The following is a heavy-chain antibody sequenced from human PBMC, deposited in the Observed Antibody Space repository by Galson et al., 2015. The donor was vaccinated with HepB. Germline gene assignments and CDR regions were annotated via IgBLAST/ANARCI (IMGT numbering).Heavy chain of an antibody. CDR2: ITSSGGDT. D-gene: IGHD5-24*01. V-gene: IGHV3-23*01. CDR1: GFSFSSYA. CDR3: ARVGVELRWLPFDY. J-gene: IGHJ4*02. Sequence: SLRLSCAASGFSFSSYAMTWVRQAPGKGLEWVSGITSSGGDTYYADSAKGRFTISRDNSKNTLYPQMNSLRAEDTAVYYCARVGVELRWLPFDYWGQGTLVTVSS.